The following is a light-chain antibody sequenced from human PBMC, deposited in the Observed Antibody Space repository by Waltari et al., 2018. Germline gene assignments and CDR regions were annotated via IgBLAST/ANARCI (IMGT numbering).Light chain of an antibody. CDR1: SSNLGTGYD. CDR2: TNI. J-gene: IGLJ1*01. CDR3: QSFDISLNGAV. V-gene: IGLV1-40*01. Sequence: QSVLTQPPSVSGAPGQRVTISRTGGSSNLGTGYDVHWYQQLPGTAPKLLIYTNIYRPSGVPDRFSGSKSGTSASLIIAGLQAEDAADYYCQSFDISLNGAVFGAGTKVTVL.